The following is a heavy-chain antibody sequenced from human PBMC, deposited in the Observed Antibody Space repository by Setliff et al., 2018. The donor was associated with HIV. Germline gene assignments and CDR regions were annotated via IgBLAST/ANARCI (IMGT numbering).Heavy chain of an antibody. D-gene: IGHD6-6*01. CDR2: ISAYTGAT. CDR1: GFTSITYG. J-gene: IGHJ4*02. V-gene: IGHV1-18*01. CDR3: ATARDSSLSEYYFDY. Sequence: VSVKVSCKASGFTSITYGITWVRQAPGQGLEWMGWISAYTGATNYAQKVQGRVSLTIDTSTNTAYMELRSLRFDDTAVYYCATARDSSLSEYYFDYWGQGTLVTVSS.